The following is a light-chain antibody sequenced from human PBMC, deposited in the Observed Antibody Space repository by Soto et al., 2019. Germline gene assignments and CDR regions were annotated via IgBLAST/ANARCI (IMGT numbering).Light chain of an antibody. Sequence: DIQLTQSPSFLSASEGDRVTVTCRASQGISNYLAWYQQKPGKAPKLLINVASTLQSGVPSRLSGSGSGTEFTLTLSSRRAEDYVTYYCQQFSSFPRTFGQGTKVEIK. J-gene: IGKJ1*01. V-gene: IGKV1-9*01. CDR1: QGISNY. CDR2: VAS. CDR3: QQFSSFPRT.